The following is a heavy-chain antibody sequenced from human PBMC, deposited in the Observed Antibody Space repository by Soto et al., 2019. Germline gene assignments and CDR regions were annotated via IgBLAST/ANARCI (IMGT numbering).Heavy chain of an antibody. CDR2: IYWDDDK. V-gene: IGHV2-5*02. CDR1: GFPLSTTGVG. Sequence: QITLKESGPPLVKPTQTLTLTCAFSGFPLSTTGVGVGWIRQPPGKALEWLALIYWDDDKRYSPSLKSRLTITRDTSKNQVVLTLTNMDPVDTATYYCAHPRWEDAGYGLDVWGQGTTVIVSS. D-gene: IGHD1-26*01. CDR3: AHPRWEDAGYGLDV. J-gene: IGHJ6*02.